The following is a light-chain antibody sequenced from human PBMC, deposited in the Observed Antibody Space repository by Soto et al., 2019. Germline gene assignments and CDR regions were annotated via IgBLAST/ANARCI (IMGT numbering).Light chain of an antibody. CDR2: AAS. J-gene: IGKJ4*01. V-gene: IGKV1-39*01. CDR3: QQANSFPLT. Sequence: DIQMTQSPSSLSASVGDRVTITCRASQSISSYLNWYQQKPGKAPKLLIYAASSLQSGVPSRFSGSGSGTEFTLTISSLQPEDFATYYCQQANSFPLTFGGGTKVDI. CDR1: QSISSY.